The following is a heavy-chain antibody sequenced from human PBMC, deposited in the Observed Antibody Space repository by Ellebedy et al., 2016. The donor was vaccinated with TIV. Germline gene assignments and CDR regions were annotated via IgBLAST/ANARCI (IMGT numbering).Heavy chain of an antibody. Sequence: GESLKISCAASGFTFTSAWMAWVRQAPGKGLEWVGRIKSRTSGGTTDYAAPVKGRFTISRDDSKNTLYLQMNSLKSGDTAIYYCTTDDELMGYYDRSGDDVDYWGQGTQVTVSS. J-gene: IGHJ4*02. V-gene: IGHV3-15*01. CDR1: GFTFTSAW. CDR2: IKSRTSGGTT. CDR3: TTDDELMGYYDRSGDDVDY. D-gene: IGHD3-22*01.